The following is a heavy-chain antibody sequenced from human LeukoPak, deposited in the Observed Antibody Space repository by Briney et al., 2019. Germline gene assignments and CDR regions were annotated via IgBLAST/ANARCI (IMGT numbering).Heavy chain of an antibody. CDR2: ISGTGGSA. CDR1: GFIFSNYA. D-gene: IGHD3-10*01. Sequence: GGSLRLSCAASGFIFSNYAMSWVRQAPGKGLEWVSSISGTGGSAYYADSVKGRFTISRDNAKNSLYLQMNSLRAEDTAVYYCARSRGDSGWDYWGQGTLVTVSS. J-gene: IGHJ4*02. CDR3: ARSRGDSGWDY. V-gene: IGHV3-23*01.